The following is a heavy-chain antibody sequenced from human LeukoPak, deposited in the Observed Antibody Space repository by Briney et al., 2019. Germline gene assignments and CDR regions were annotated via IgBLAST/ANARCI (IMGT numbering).Heavy chain of an antibody. Sequence: GGSLRLSCAASGFGFSNAWMNWVRQAPGKGLEWVGRIKIKTDGGTTDYAAPVQGRFTISRDDSKNTLYLQMNSLKTEDTAVYYCTTSSSPDYWGQGTLVTVSS. CDR3: TTSSSPDY. J-gene: IGHJ4*02. CDR1: GFGFSNAW. V-gene: IGHV3-15*07. D-gene: IGHD6-19*01. CDR2: IKIKTDGGTT.